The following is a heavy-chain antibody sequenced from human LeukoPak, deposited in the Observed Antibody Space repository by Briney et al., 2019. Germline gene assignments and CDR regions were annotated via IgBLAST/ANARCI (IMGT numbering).Heavy chain of an antibody. Sequence: ASVKVSCKASGGTFSSYAISWVRQAPGQGLEWMGRIIPILGIANYAQKFQGRVTITADKSTSTAYMGLSSLRSEDTAVYYCARDPNYYDSSGPHGWGQGTLVTVSS. V-gene: IGHV1-69*04. CDR3: ARDPNYYDSSGPHG. J-gene: IGHJ4*02. D-gene: IGHD3-22*01. CDR2: IIPILGIA. CDR1: GGTFSSYA.